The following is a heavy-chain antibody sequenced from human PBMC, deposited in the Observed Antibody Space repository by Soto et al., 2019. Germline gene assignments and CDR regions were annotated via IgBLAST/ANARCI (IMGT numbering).Heavy chain of an antibody. J-gene: IGHJ4*02. CDR1: GLTFTCSA. Sequence: SVKVSCKASGLTFTCSAVKWVRQARGQRLEWLGWIVVGSGNTNYAQKFQERVTTSRDMSTSTAYMELSSLRSEDTAVYYCAAGVTMVRGDTIDYWSQGTLVTVSS. CDR2: IVVGSGNT. D-gene: IGHD3-10*01. V-gene: IGHV1-58*01. CDR3: AAGVTMVRGDTIDY.